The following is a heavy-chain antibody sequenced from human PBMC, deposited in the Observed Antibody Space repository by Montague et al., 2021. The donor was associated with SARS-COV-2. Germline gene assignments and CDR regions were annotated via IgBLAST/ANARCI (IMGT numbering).Heavy chain of an antibody. J-gene: IGHJ3*02. CDR1: GGSISSYY. Sequence: SETLSLTCTASGGSISSYYWSWIRQPPGKGLEWIGYIYYSGSTNXNPSLKSRVTISVDTSKNQFSLKLSSVTAADTAVYYCARWGLYGGNPGDGAFDIWGQGTMVTVSS. V-gene: IGHV4-59*01. CDR2: IYYSGST. D-gene: IGHD4-23*01. CDR3: ARWGLYGGNPGDGAFDI.